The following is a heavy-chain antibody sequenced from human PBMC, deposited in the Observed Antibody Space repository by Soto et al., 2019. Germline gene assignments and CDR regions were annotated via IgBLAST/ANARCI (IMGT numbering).Heavy chain of an antibody. D-gene: IGHD3-3*01. V-gene: IGHV4-61*01. CDR2: IYYSGST. Sequence: ETLSLTCTVSGGSVSSGSYYWSWIRQPPGKGLEWIGYIYYSGSTNYNPSLKSRVTISVDTSKNQFSLKLNSVTAADTAVYYCARVPSDFGSGYYSDYWGQGTLGTVAS. CDR1: GGSVSSGSYY. CDR3: ARVPSDFGSGYYSDY. J-gene: IGHJ4*02.